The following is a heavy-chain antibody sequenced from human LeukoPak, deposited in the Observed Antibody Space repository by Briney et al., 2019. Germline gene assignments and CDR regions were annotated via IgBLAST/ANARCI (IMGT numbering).Heavy chain of an antibody. J-gene: IGHJ4*02. CDR2: ITGSGGGT. CDR1: GFTFTNFA. V-gene: IGHV3-23*01. CDR3: ANSLLYCSGGSCYPPRY. D-gene: IGHD2-15*01. Sequence: GGSLRLSCAASGFTFTNFAMSWVRQVPGKGLEWVSAITGSGGGTYYADSVKGRFTISRDNSKHTLYLQMNSLRAEDTAVYYCANSLLYCSGGSCYPPRYWGQGTLVTVSS.